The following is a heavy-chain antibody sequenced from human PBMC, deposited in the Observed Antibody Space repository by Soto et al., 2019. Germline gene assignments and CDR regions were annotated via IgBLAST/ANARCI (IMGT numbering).Heavy chain of an antibody. V-gene: IGHV3-15*07. CDR2: IISNSDGGTA. D-gene: IGHD3-22*01. J-gene: IGHJ4*02. Sequence: EVQLVESGGGLGEPGGSLRLSCEASGFTFKNAWMSWLRQAPGRGLEWVGRIISNSDGGTAEYAAPVNGRFTISRDDSKNTLYLQMNSLKTEDTAVYYCTTDEGDSRSFYNFDCWGQGALVTVSS. CDR3: TTDEGDSRSFYNFDC. CDR1: GFTFKNAW.